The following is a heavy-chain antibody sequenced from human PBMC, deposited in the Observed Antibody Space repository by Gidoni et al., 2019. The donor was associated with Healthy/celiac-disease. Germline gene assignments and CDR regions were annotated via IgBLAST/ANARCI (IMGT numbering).Heavy chain of an antibody. CDR3: ARGTGGSGSQDQYYYYGMDV. CDR2: INNDGSST. Sequence: EVQLVESGGGLVQPGGSLRLSCAASGSTFRSYWIHWVRQAPGKGLVWGSRINNDGSSTSYADSVKGRFTISRDNAKNTLYLQMNSLRAEDTAVYYCARGTGGSGSQDQYYYYGMDVWGQGTTVTVSS. D-gene: IGHD3-10*01. CDR1: GSTFRSYW. V-gene: IGHV3-74*01. J-gene: IGHJ6*02.